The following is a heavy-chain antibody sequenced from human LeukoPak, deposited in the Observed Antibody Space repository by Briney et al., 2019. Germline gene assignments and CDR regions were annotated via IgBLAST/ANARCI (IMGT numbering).Heavy chain of an antibody. CDR1: GFMYSGFD. V-gene: IGHV3-48*02. CDR2: ISSGSSTM. D-gene: IGHD1-26*01. J-gene: IGHJ4*02. CDR3: VRERGFRGSYYYDH. Sequence: GGSLRLSCATSGFMYSGFDMSWVRQAPGKGLEWVSYISSGSSTMYYAESVKGRFTISRDNAKTSLFLQMNGLRDEDTAVYYCVRERGFRGSYYYDHWGQGALVTVSS.